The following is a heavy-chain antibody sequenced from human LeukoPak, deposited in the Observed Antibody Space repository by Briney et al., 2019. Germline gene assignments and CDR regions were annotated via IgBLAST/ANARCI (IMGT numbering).Heavy chain of an antibody. J-gene: IGHJ4*02. V-gene: IGHV3-21*01. D-gene: IGHD3-10*01. Sequence: GGSLRLSCAASGFTFSSYSMNWVRQAPGKGLEWVSSISSSSSYIYYADSVKGRFTISRDNAKNSLYLQMNSLRAEDTAVYYCARGITMVRGTIGWFDYWGQGTLVTVAS. CDR1: GFTFSSYS. CDR2: ISSSSSYI. CDR3: ARGITMVRGTIGWFDY.